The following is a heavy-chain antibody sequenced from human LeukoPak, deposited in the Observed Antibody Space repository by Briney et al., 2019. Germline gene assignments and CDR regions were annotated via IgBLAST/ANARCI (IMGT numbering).Heavy chain of an antibody. CDR3: AAYYDSSGYYRTPFDY. V-gene: IGHV3-23*01. CDR1: GFTFSSYA. Sequence: PGGSLRLSCAASGFTFSSYAMSWVRQAPGKGLEWVSAISGSGGSTYYADSVEGRFTISRDNSKNTLYLQMNSLRAEDTAVYYCAAYYDSSGYYRTPFDYWGQGTLVTVST. J-gene: IGHJ4*02. D-gene: IGHD3-22*01. CDR2: ISGSGGST.